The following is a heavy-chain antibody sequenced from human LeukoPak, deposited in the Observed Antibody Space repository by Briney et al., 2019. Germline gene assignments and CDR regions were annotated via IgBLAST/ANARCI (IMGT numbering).Heavy chain of an antibody. J-gene: IGHJ4*02. CDR1: GYTFTSYD. CDR3: ARTSEWELLSGGYYFDY. Sequence: GASVKVSCKASGYTFTSYDINWVRQATGQGLEWMGWMNPNSGSTGYAQKFQGRVTMTRNTSISTAYMELSSLRSEDTAVYYCARTSEWELLSGGYYFDYWGQGTLVTVSS. CDR2: MNPNSGST. D-gene: IGHD1-26*01. V-gene: IGHV1-8*01.